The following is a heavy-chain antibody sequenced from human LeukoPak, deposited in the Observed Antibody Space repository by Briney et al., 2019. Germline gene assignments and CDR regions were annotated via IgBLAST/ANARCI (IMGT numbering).Heavy chain of an antibody. J-gene: IGHJ4*02. V-gene: IGHV3-30*02. CDR2: IRYDGSNK. D-gene: IGHD3-3*01. CDR3: TKGDYDFWSASSHFDY. Sequence: GGSLRLSCAASGFTFSNYGMHWVRQAPGKGLEWVTFIRYDGSNKYYADSVKGRFTISRDNSKNTLYLQMNSLRAEDTAIYYCTKGDYDFWSASSHFDYWGQGTLVTVSS. CDR1: GFTFSNYG.